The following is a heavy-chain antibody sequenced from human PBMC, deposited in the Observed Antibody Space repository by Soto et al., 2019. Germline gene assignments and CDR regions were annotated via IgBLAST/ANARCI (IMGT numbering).Heavy chain of an antibody. Sequence: PETRSLTCTVSGGSISTSDNYWAWTRQPPGKGLEWLATIYYSGSIYYSPSLKSRATISVDTSKNQISLNLTSVTAADTALYYGARHRINRGSWYWVDPWGQGTLVTVS. V-gene: IGHV4-39*01. CDR3: ARHRINRGSWYWVDP. CDR1: GGSISTSDNY. J-gene: IGHJ5*02. D-gene: IGHD6-13*01. CDR2: IYYSGSI.